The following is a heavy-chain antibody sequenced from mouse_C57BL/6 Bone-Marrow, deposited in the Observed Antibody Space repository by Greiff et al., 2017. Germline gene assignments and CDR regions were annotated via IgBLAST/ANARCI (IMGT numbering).Heavy chain of an antibody. J-gene: IGHJ4*01. V-gene: IGHV14-4*01. CDR2: IDPENGDT. CDR1: GFNIKDDY. Sequence: VQLQQSGAELVRPGASVKLSCTASGFNIKDDYMHWVKQRPEQGLEWIGWIDPENGDTEYASKFQGKATITADTSSNTAYPQLSSLTSEDTAVYYCTLPGMDYWGQGTSVTVSS. CDR3: TLPGMDY.